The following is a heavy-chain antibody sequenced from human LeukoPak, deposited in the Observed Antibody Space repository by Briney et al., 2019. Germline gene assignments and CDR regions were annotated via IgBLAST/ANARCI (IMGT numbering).Heavy chain of an antibody. Sequence: SETLSLTCAADGGSFSGYYWSWIRQPPGKGLEWIGEINHSGSTNYNPSLKSRVTISVDTSKNQFSLKLSSVTAVDTAVYYCARGETWPFRFDPWGQGTLVTVSS. CDR3: ARGETWPFRFDP. CDR2: INHSGST. J-gene: IGHJ5*02. V-gene: IGHV4-34*01. CDR1: GGSFSGYY. D-gene: IGHD3-16*01.